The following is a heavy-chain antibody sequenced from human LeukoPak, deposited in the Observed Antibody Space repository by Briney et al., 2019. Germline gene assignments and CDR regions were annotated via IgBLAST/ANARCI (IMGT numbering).Heavy chain of an antibody. Sequence: GGSLRLSCAASGFTFDDYVMGWVRQTPGKGLEWVSGISWNGAYTGYADSVKGRFTISRDNAKNSLYLQMDTLTPEDTALYYCARGAVAGSDSWGQGTLVTVSS. J-gene: IGHJ4*02. CDR2: ISWNGAYT. D-gene: IGHD6-19*01. V-gene: IGHV3-20*04. CDR3: ARGAVAGSDS. CDR1: GFTFDDYV.